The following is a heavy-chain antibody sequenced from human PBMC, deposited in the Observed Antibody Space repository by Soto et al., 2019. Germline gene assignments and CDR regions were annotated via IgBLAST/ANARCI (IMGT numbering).Heavy chain of an antibody. V-gene: IGHV4-30-4*01. CDR3: ARAGNYYDSSGYSPYYYYYGMDV. CDR1: GGSISSGDYY. D-gene: IGHD3-22*01. J-gene: IGHJ6*02. CDR2: IYYSGST. Sequence: SETLSLTCTVSGGSISSGDYYWSWIRQPPGKGLEWIGYIYYSGSTYYNPSLKSRVTISVDTSKNQFSLKLSSVTAADTAVYYCARAGNYYDSSGYSPYYYYYGMDVWGQGTTVTVSS.